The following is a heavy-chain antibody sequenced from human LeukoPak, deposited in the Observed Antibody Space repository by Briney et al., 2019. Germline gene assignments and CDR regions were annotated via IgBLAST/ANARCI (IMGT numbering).Heavy chain of an antibody. J-gene: IGHJ5*02. CDR2: IRYDGSNE. CDR1: GFTFSSYE. V-gene: IGHV3-30*02. Sequence: GGSLRLSCAASGFTFSSYEMNWVRQAPGKGLEWVAFIRYDGSNEYYADSVEGRFTISRDNAKNSLYLQMNSLRAEDTAVYYCARGIQLWNWFDPWGQGTLVTVSS. D-gene: IGHD5-18*01. CDR3: ARGIQLWNWFDP.